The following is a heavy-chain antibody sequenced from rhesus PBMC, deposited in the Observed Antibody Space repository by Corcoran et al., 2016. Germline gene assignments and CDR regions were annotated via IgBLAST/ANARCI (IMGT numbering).Heavy chain of an antibody. V-gene: IGHV4-76*01. Sequence: QVQLQESGPGVVKPSETLSLTCAVSGGSISSGYDWSWIRQPPGKGVEWIGYIYGSCGSTNYNPSLKHRVTISRDASKNQFSLKLSSVTAADTAVYYCARGDSSGWYRGWVDYWGQGVLVTVSS. J-gene: IGHJ4*01. D-gene: IGHD6-31*01. CDR3: ARGDSSGWYRGWVDY. CDR1: GGSISSGYD. CDR2: IYGSCGST.